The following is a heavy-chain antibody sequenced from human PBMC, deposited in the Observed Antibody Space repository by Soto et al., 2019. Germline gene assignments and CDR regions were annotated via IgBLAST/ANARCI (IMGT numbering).Heavy chain of an antibody. CDR1: GGSISSSSYY. V-gene: IGHV4-39*01. J-gene: IGHJ5*02. Sequence: SETLTLTCTVSGGSISSSSYYWGWIRQPPGKGLEWIGSIYYSGSTYYNPSLKSRVTISVDASKNLFSLKLSSVTAADTAVYYCARPLVGNNWLDPWGQGTRVTVSS. CDR3: ARPLVGNNWLDP. CDR2: IYYSGST.